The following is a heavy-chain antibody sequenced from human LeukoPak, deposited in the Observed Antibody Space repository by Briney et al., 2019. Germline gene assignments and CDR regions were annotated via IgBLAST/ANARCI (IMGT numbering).Heavy chain of an antibody. J-gene: IGHJ5*02. CDR3: ARLNVVVVPAAIPIPFDP. V-gene: IGHV4-38-2*01. D-gene: IGHD2-2*02. Sequence: PSETLSLTCAVPGYSISSGYYWGWIRQPPGKGLEWIGSIYHSGSTYYNPSLKSRVTISVDTSKNQFSLKLSSVTAADTAVYYCARLNVVVVPAAIPIPFDPWGQGTLVTVSS. CDR2: IYHSGST. CDR1: GYSISSGYY.